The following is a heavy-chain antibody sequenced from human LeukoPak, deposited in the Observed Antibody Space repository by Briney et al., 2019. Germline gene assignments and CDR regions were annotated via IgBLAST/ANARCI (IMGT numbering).Heavy chain of an antibody. Sequence: GESLKTSCKGSGYSFTSYWIGWVRQMPGKGLEWMGIIYPGDSDTRYSPSFQGQVTISADKSISTAYLQWSSLKASDTAMYYCATAIQRGSGSYAIFDYWGQGTLVTVSS. CDR1: GYSFTSYW. CDR2: IYPGDSDT. V-gene: IGHV5-51*01. CDR3: ATAIQRGSGSYAIFDY. D-gene: IGHD3-10*01. J-gene: IGHJ4*02.